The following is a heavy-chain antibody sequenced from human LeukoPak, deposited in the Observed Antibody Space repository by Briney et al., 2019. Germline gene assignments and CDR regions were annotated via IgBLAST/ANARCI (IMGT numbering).Heavy chain of an antibody. D-gene: IGHD6-6*01. CDR2: ISYDGSNK. CDR3: AKDFVHKTYGMDV. J-gene: IGHJ6*02. V-gene: IGHV3-30*18. Sequence: GGSLRLSCAASGFTFSSYAMSWVRQAPGKGLEWVAVISYDGSNKYYADSVKGRFTISRDNSKNTLYLQMNSLRAEDTAVYYCAKDFVHKTYGMDVWGQGTTVTVSS. CDR1: GFTFSSYA.